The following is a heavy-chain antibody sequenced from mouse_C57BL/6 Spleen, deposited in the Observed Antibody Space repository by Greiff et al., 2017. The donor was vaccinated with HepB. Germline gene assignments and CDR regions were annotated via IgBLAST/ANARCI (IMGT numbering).Heavy chain of an antibody. J-gene: IGHJ4*01. CDR3: TREGLYYSSPVDY. Sequence: DVMLVESGEGLVKPGGSLKLSCAASGFTFSSYAMSWVRQTPEKRLEWVAYISSGGDYIYYADTVKGRFTISRDNARNTLYLQMSSLKSEDTAMYYCTREGLYYSSPVDYWGQGTSVTVSS. D-gene: IGHD2-12*01. V-gene: IGHV5-9-1*02. CDR2: ISSGGDYI. CDR1: GFTFSSYA.